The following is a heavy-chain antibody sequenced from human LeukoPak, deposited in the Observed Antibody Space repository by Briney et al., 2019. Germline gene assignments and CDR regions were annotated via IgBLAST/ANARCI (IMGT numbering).Heavy chain of an antibody. J-gene: IGHJ5*02. CDR2: IYSSGST. CDR3: ARSITIFGVVANYFDP. Sequence: GGSLRLSCAASGFSFGGYAMTWVRQAPGKGLEWVSTIYSSGSTFYADSVKGRFTISRDNPKSTVYLQINSLRAEDTAVYYCARSITIFGVVANYFDPWGQGTLVTVSS. V-gene: IGHV3-23*05. D-gene: IGHD3-3*01. CDR1: GFSFGGYA.